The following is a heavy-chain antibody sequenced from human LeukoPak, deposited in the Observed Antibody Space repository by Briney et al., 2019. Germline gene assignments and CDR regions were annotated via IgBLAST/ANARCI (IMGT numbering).Heavy chain of an antibody. CDR3: AKTVDTAMVDYYFDY. Sequence: GGSLRLSCAASGFTVSSNYMSWVRQAPGKGLEWVSAISGSGGSTYYADSVKGRFTISRDNSKNTLYLQMNSLRAEDTAVYYCAKTVDTAMVDYYFDYWGQGTLVTVSS. J-gene: IGHJ4*02. CDR1: GFTVSSNY. D-gene: IGHD5-18*01. V-gene: IGHV3-23*01. CDR2: ISGSGGST.